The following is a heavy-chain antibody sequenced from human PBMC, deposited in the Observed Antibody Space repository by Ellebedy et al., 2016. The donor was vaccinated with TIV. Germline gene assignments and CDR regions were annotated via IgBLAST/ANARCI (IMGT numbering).Heavy chain of an antibody. J-gene: IGHJ5*02. CDR3: VKAWHSSSWYSNWFDP. D-gene: IGHD6-13*01. CDR2: ISSNGVTT. V-gene: IGHV3-64D*09. CDR1: GFTFSSYA. Sequence: GGSLRLSCSVSGFTFSSYAMHWVRQAPGKGLQYVSAISSNGVTTDYADSVKGRFTVSRDNSKNTLYLQMSSLRPEDTAMYYCVKAWHSSSWYSNWFDPWGQGTLVTVSS.